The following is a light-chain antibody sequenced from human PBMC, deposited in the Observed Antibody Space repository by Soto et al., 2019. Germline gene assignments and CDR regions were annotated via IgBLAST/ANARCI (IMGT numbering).Light chain of an antibody. CDR3: QLAGT. V-gene: IGKV3-20*01. CDR1: QSIDSSY. J-gene: IGKJ3*01. CDR2: GTS. Sequence: EIVLTHSPGTLSLSPGERATLSCRASQSIDSSYVAWYRQKPGQAPTLLIYGTSRRATGVSDRFSGSGSGTDFTLSISRLEPEDFAVYFCQLAGTFGPGAKVEVK.